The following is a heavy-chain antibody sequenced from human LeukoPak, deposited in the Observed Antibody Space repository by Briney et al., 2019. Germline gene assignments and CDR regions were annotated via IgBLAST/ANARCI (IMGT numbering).Heavy chain of an antibody. D-gene: IGHD3-22*01. J-gene: IGHJ4*02. V-gene: IGHV4-4*07. CDR3: ARDRASQGYKIVVVIN. CDR2: IYTSGST. CDR1: GGSISSYY. Sequence: PSETLSLTCTVSGGSISSYYWSWIRQPAGKGLEWVGRIYTSGSTNYNPSLKSRVTMSVDTSKNQFSLKLSSVTAADTAVYYCARDRASQGYKIVVVINWGQGTLVTVSS.